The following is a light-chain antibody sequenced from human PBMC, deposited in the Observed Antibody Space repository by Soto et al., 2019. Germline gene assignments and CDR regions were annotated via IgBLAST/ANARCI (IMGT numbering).Light chain of an antibody. CDR1: QSVSSTY. V-gene: IGKV3-20*01. CDR3: QQYGSSPLT. Sequence: EIVLTQSPGTLSLSPGERATLSCRASQSVSSTYLAWYQQKPGQAPRLLIYGASSRATGIPDRFSGSGSGTDFTLTISRLEPADFAMFYCQQYGSSPLTFGRGTKVEIK. CDR2: GAS. J-gene: IGKJ4*01.